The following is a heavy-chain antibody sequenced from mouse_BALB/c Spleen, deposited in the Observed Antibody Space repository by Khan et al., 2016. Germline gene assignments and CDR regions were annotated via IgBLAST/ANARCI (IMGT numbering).Heavy chain of an antibody. V-gene: IGHV3-2*02. D-gene: IGHD4-1*01. Sequence: EVELVESGPGLVKPSQSLSLTCTVTGYSITSDYAWNWIRQFPGNKLEWMGYISYIGSTSYHPSLTSRLSITRDTSKHQIFLQLNSVTTEDTATYYGSRAGELGRHWGQGTSFTVSS. CDR3: SRAGELGRH. CDR1: GYSITSDYA. J-gene: IGHJ4*01. CDR2: ISYIGST.